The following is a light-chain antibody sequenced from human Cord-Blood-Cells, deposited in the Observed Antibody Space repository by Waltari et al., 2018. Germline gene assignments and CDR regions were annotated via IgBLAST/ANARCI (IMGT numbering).Light chain of an antibody. J-gene: IGLJ3*02. CDR3: SSYTSRSTWV. CDR2: DVS. V-gene: IGLV2-14*01. Sequence: QSALTQPASVSGSPGQSITISCTGTSSDVGGYNYVSWYQQHPGKAPKLMIYDVSKRPSGVSNRFSGSRLGNTASLTSSGLQAEDEADYYCSSYTSRSTWVFGGGTRLTVL. CDR1: SSDVGGYNY.